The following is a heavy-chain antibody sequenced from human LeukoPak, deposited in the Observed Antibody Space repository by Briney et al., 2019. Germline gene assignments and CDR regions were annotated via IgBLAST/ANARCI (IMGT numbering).Heavy chain of an antibody. J-gene: IGHJ4*02. CDR2: IYYSGST. Sequence: SETLSLTCTVSGGSISSSSYYWGWIRQPPGKGLEWIGSIYYSGSTYYNPSLKSRVTISVDTSKNQFSLKLSSVTAADTAVYYCANDFWSGVDYWGQGTLVTVSS. V-gene: IGHV4-39*01. D-gene: IGHD3-3*01. CDR3: ANDFWSGVDY. CDR1: GGSISSSSYY.